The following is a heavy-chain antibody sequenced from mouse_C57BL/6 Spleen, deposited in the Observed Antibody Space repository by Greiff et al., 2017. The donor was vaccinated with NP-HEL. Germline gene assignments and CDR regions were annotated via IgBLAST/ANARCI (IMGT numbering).Heavy chain of an antibody. CDR1: GYAFSSYW. CDR2: IYPGDGDT. J-gene: IGHJ1*03. Sequence: VQGVESGAELVKPGASVKISCKASGYAFSSYWMNWVKQRPGKGLEWIGQIYPGDGDTNSNGKFKGKATLTADKSSSTAYMQLSSLTSEDSAVYFCARPDYYGSSYGYFDVWGTGTTVTVSS. D-gene: IGHD1-1*01. V-gene: IGHV1-80*01. CDR3: ARPDYYGSSYGYFDV.